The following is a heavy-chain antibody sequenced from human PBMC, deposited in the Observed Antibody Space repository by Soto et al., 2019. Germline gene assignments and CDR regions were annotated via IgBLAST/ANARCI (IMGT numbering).Heavy chain of an antibody. J-gene: IGHJ5*02. CDR1: GYTVNELS. Sequence: ASVKVSCKVSGYTVNELSIHWVRQAPGKGLEWLGGFDPEDGKTIHAQTLQGRLAMTEDTSADTAYMELSSLRSDDTAVYYCARVGRFDPWGQGTLVTVSS. CDR2: FDPEDGKT. CDR3: ARVGRFDP. V-gene: IGHV1-24*01. D-gene: IGHD7-27*01.